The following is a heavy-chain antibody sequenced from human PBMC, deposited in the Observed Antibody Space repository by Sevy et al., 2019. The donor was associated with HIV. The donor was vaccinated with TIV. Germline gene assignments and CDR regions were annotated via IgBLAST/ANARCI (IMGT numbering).Heavy chain of an antibody. D-gene: IGHD3-3*01. CDR3: AKRPDFGVVIPTGVMDV. Sequence: GGSLRLSCTASGFTFSSYEMNWVRQAPGKGLEWVSYITNSGSSIYYSDSVRGRFTVSRDNAKNTLYLQMNSLRAEDTAVYYCAKRPDFGVVIPTGVMDVWGQGTTVTVSS. CDR1: GFTFSSYE. J-gene: IGHJ6*02. CDR2: ITNSGSSI. V-gene: IGHV3-48*03.